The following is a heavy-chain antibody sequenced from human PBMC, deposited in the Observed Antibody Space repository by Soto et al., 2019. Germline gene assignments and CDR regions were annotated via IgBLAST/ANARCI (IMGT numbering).Heavy chain of an antibody. D-gene: IGHD2-2*01. CDR2: ISGGGSYI. CDR1: GFTFSDEN. Sequence: GGSLRLSCSASGFTFSDENMSWVRQVPGKGLEWVSGISGGGSYIFYADSVQGRFSISRDNPKNSLFLEMNSLRVEDTAVYYCARDSDCHSTSCFFPPHVWGQGTTVTVSS. J-gene: IGHJ6*02. CDR3: ARDSDCHSTSCFFPPHV. V-gene: IGHV3-21*06.